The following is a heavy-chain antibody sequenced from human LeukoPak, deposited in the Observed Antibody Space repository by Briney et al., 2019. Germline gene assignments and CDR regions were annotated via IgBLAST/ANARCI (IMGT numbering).Heavy chain of an antibody. CDR3: AKLGDCSGGNCYDYFDY. J-gene: IGHJ4*02. D-gene: IGHD2-15*01. V-gene: IGHV3-23*01. CDR1: GFTFSNYA. Sequence: GGSLRLSCAASGFTFSNYAMSWVRQAPGKGLEWVSGIRGSGGNTYYADSVRGRFTISRDNSKNTLFLQMNSLRVEDTAVYYCAKLGDCSGGNCYDYFDYWGQGTLVTVSS. CDR2: IRGSGGNT.